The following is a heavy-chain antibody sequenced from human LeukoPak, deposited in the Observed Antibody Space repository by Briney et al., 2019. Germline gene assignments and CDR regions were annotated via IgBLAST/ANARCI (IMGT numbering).Heavy chain of an antibody. J-gene: IGHJ6*02. V-gene: IGHV4-30-4*01. CDR1: GGSISSGDYY. CDR3: ARAPLGGSGSYYYYGMDV. CDR2: IYYSGST. Sequence: SETLSLTCTVSGGSISSGDYYWSWIRQPPGKGLEWIGYIYYSGSTYYNPSLKSRVTISVDTSKNQFSLKLSSVTAADTAVYYCARAPLGGSGSYYYYGMDVWGQGTTVTVSS. D-gene: IGHD3-10*01.